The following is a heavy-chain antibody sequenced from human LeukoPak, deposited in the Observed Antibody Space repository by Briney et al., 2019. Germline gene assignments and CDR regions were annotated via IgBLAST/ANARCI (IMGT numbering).Heavy chain of an antibody. J-gene: IGHJ6*03. D-gene: IGHD2-8*01. V-gene: IGHV4-61*02. Sequence: PSETLSLTCTVSGGSISSGSYYWTWIRQPAGEGLEWIGRIYTSGSTNYNPSLKSRVTISLDTSKNQFSLNLTSVTATDTAVYYCARVGGVGYYYYMDVWGKGTTVTVSS. CDR3: ARVGGVGYYYYMDV. CDR1: GGSISSGSYY. CDR2: IYTSGST.